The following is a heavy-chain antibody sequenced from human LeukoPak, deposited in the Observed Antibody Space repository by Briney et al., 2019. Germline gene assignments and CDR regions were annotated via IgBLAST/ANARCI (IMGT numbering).Heavy chain of an antibody. Sequence: GGSLRLPCAASGFTVSSNYMNWVRQAPGKGLEWVSVIYSGGTTFYADSVKGRFTISRDDSKNTLYLQMNSLRADDTAVYYCARASSIGAAGLFDYWGQGTLVTVSS. CDR3: ARASSIGAAGLFDY. V-gene: IGHV3-53*01. D-gene: IGHD6-13*01. CDR2: IYSGGTT. CDR1: GFTVSSNY. J-gene: IGHJ4*02.